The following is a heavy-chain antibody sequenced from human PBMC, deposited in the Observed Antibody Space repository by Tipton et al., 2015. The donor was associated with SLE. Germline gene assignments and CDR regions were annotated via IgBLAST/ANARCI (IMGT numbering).Heavy chain of an antibody. CDR2: IFHSGST. CDR3: ARGGGYYFDY. V-gene: IGHV4-4*02. D-gene: IGHD6-25*01. Sequence: TLSLTCAVSGGSISSYNWWSWVRQPPGRGLEWIGEIFHSGSTYYNPSLMGRVTISLDKSKNQFSLNLSSVTAADTAVYYCARGGGYYFDYWGQGTLVSVSS. CDR1: GGSISSYNW. J-gene: IGHJ4*02.